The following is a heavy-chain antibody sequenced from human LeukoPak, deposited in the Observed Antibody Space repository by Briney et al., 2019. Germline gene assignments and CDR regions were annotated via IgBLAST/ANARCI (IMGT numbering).Heavy chain of an antibody. CDR2: IYHSGST. V-gene: IGHV4-38-2*02. D-gene: IGHD3-10*01. Sequence: SETLSLTCTVSGYSISSGYYWGWIRQPPGKGLEWIGSIYHSGSTYYNPSLKSRVTISVDTSKNQFSLKLSSVTAADTAVYYCARDARGVFYPWGQGTLVTVSS. CDR1: GYSISSGYY. CDR3: ARDARGVFYP. J-gene: IGHJ5*02.